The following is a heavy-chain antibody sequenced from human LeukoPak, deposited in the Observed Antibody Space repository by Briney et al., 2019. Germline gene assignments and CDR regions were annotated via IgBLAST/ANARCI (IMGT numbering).Heavy chain of an antibody. CDR1: GFTFSDFW. CDR3: ANSGWSLRDY. CDR2: IKPDGSQK. D-gene: IGHD6-19*01. V-gene: IGHV3-7*01. J-gene: IGHJ4*02. Sequence: GGSLRLSCAASGFTFSDFWMAWVRQAPGRGLEWVANIKPDGSQKYYVGSVKGRFSISRDNAENSLYLQMNSLRAEDTAVYYCANSGWSLRDYWAREPWSPSP.